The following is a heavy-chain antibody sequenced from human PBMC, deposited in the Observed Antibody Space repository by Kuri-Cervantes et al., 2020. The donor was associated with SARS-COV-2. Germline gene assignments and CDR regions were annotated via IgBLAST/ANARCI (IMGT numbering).Heavy chain of an antibody. CDR3: ARVVGYCSSTSCPLLAFDI. D-gene: IGHD2-2*01. J-gene: IGHJ3*02. CDR1: GYTLSELS. Sequence: ASVKVSCKVSGYTLSELSIHWVRQPPGQGLEWMGGYHPDDGETFYALKFQGRVTMTEDTSTDTAYMELSSLGSEDTAVYYCARVVGYCSSTSCPLLAFDIWGQGTMVTVSS. CDR2: YHPDDGET. V-gene: IGHV1-24*01.